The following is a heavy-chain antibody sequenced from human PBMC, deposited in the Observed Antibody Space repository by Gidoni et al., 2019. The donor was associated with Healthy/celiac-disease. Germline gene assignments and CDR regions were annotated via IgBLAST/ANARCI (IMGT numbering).Heavy chain of an antibody. CDR3: ARGGLVYYGSGWRYYFDY. CDR2: INAGNGNT. V-gene: IGHV1-3*01. Sequence: QVQLVQSGAEVKKPGASVKVSCTASGYTFTSYAMHWVRQAPGQRLEWMGWINAGNGNTKYSQKFQGRVTITRDTSASTAYMELSSLRSEDTAVYYCARGGLVYYGSGWRYYFDYWGQGTLVTVSS. CDR1: GYTFTSYA. D-gene: IGHD3-10*01. J-gene: IGHJ4*02.